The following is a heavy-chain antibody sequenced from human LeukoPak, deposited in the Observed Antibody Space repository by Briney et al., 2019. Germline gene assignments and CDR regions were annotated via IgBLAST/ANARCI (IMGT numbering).Heavy chain of an antibody. D-gene: IGHD6-13*01. CDR3: ARGILGYSSSWYVRWFDP. Sequence: ASVKVSCKASGYTFTSYGISWVRQAPGQGLEWMGWISAYNGNTNYAQKLQGRVTMTTDTSTSTAYMELRSLRSDDTAVYYCARGILGYSSSWYVRWFDPWGQGTLVTVSS. V-gene: IGHV1-18*01. J-gene: IGHJ5*02. CDR2: ISAYNGNT. CDR1: GYTFTSYG.